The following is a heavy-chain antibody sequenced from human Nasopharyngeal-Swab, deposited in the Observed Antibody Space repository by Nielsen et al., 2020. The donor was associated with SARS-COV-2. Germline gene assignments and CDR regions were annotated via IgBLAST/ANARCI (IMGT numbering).Heavy chain of an antibody. V-gene: IGHV3-11*06. J-gene: IGHJ6*03. CDR3: ARDRWELDFLYCLDV. D-gene: IGHD1-26*01. Sequence: LSLTCSVSGYSISSGFFWGWIRQPPGKGLEWLAYISSSRTYYADSVKGRFTIFRDNSNNSLYLQMNSLRAEDTAVYYCARDRWELDFLYCLDVWGKGTTVTVSS. CDR2: ISSSRT. CDR1: GYSISSGFF.